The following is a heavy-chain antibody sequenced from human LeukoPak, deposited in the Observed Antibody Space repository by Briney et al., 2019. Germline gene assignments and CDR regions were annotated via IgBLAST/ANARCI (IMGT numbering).Heavy chain of an antibody. J-gene: IGHJ4*02. CDR2: ISGSGGST. Sequence: GGSLRLSCAASGFTFSSYAMSWVRQAPGKGLEWVSAISGSGGSTYYADSVKGRFTISRDNSKNTLYLQMNSLRAEDTAVYYCAKVFFDYGDYPIDYWGQGTLVTVPS. CDR1: GFTFSSYA. D-gene: IGHD4-17*01. CDR3: AKVFFDYGDYPIDY. V-gene: IGHV3-23*01.